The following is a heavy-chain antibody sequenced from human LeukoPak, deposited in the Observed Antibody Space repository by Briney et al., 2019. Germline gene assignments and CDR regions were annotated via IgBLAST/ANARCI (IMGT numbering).Heavy chain of an antibody. CDR1: GFTFSSYD. V-gene: IGHV3-13*01. CDR3: ARASGDYYGMDV. CDR2: IGTAGDT. Sequence: GGSLRLSCAASGFTFSSYDMHWVRQATGKGLEWVSAIGTAGDTYYPGSVKGRFTISRENAKNSLYLQMNSLRAGDTAVYYCARASGDYYGMDVWGQGTTVTVSS. J-gene: IGHJ6*02.